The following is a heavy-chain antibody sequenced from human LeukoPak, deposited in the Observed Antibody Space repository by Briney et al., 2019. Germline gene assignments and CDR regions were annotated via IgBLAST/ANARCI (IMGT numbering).Heavy chain of an antibody. CDR2: INPNSGGT. J-gene: IGHJ4*02. V-gene: IGHV1-2*06. D-gene: IGHD3-22*01. CDR1: GYTFTGYY. CDR3: ARPYYYDSSGCYPYYFDY. Sequence: GASVKVSCKASGYTFTGYYMHWVRQAPGQGLEWMGRINPNSGGTNYAQKFQGRVTMTRDTSISTAYMELSRLRSDDTAVYYCARPYYYDSSGCYPYYFDYWGQGTLVTVSS.